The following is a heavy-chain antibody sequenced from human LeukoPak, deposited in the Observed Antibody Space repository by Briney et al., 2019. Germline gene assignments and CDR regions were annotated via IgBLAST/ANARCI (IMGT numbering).Heavy chain of an antibody. Sequence: GGSLRLSCAASGFTFSNAWMSWVRQAPGKGPEWVGRIKSKTDGGRTDYAAPVKGRFTISRDDSKNTLYLQMNSLKSEDTAVYYCATDSPGYYYMDVWGKGTSVTVSS. CDR1: GFTFSNAW. CDR3: ATDSPGYYYMDV. V-gene: IGHV3-15*01. J-gene: IGHJ6*03. CDR2: IKSKTDGGRT.